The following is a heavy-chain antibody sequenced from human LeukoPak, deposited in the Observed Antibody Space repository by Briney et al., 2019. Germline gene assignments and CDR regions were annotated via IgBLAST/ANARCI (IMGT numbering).Heavy chain of an antibody. CDR2: ISSGSSFI. CDR3: ARESSGYFY. CDR1: GFTFSTYS. D-gene: IGHD3-22*01. Sequence: GGXXXXXCAASGFTFSTYSMNWVRQAPGKGLEWVSSISSGSSFIYYADSVKGRFTISRDNAKNSLFLQMNSLRAEDTAVYYCARESSGYFYWGQGTLVTVSS. J-gene: IGHJ4*02. V-gene: IGHV3-21*01.